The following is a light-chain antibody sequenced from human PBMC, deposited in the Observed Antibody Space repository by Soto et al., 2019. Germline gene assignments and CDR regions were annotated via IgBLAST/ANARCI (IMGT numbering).Light chain of an antibody. CDR2: GAS. J-gene: IGKJ2*01. V-gene: IGKV1-5*03. CDR1: ESISTW. Sequence: DIQMTQSPSSLSASVGDRVTITCRASESISTWLAWYQQKPGKAPKLLIYGASSLESGVPPRFSGDGSETDFTLTISSLQRDDFGTYYCQQLSAYPYTFGQGAKLGIK. CDR3: QQLSAYPYT.